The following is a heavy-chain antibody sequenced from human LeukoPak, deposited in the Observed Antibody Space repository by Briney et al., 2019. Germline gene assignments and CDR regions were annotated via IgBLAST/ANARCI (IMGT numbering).Heavy chain of an antibody. CDR2: INPSGGST. D-gene: IGHD6-19*01. CDR3: ARVIAVAGTRDY. Sequence: GASVKVSCKASGYTFTSYNMHWVRQAPGQGLEWMGIINPSGGSTSYAQKFQGRVTMTRDMSTSTVYMELSSLRSEDSAVYYCARVIAVAGTRDYWGQGTLVTVSS. CDR1: GYTFTSYN. J-gene: IGHJ4*02. V-gene: IGHV1-46*01.